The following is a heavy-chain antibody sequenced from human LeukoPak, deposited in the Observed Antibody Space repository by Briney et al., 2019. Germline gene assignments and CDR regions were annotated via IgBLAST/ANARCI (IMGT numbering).Heavy chain of an antibody. CDR3: ARGGHDGTYYLSY. CDR1: GGSFSGYY. V-gene: IGHV4-59*10. J-gene: IGHJ4*02. CDR2: IYTSGST. Sequence: PSETLSLTCAVYGGSFSGYYWSWIRQPAGKGLEWIGRIYTSGSTKYNPSLKSRVTISVDTSKNQFSLKLSSVTAADTAVYYCARGGHDGTYYLSYWGQGTLVTVSS. D-gene: IGHD1-26*01.